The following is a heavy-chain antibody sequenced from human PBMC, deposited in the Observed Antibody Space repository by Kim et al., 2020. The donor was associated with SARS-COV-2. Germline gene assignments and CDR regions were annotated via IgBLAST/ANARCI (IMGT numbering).Heavy chain of an antibody. CDR3: ARAPARQELDTSYAFDI. CDR1: GGSISSYY. V-gene: IGHV4-59*01. CDR2: IYYSGST. Sequence: SETLSLTCTVSGGSISSYYWSWIRQPPGKGLEWIGYIYYSGSTNYNPSLKSRVTISVDTSKNQFSLKLSSVTAADTAVYYCARAPARQELDTSYAFDIWGQGTMVTVSS. J-gene: IGHJ3*02. D-gene: IGHD2-2*01.